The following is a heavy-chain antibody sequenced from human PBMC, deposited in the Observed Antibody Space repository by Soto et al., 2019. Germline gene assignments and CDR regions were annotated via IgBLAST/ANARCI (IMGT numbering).Heavy chain of an antibody. D-gene: IGHD1-1*01. V-gene: IGHV2-5*02. CDR3: AHRQLYNGAWNEGTFDY. J-gene: IGHJ4*02. Sequence: SGPTRVNPTQTLTLTCTFSGFSLTTRPVGVGWIRQPPGQALEWVALIYWDDDKRYNPSLKTRVTITKDTSKNQVVLTMTNMEPVDTATYYCAHRQLYNGAWNEGTFDYWGQGALVTVSS. CDR2: IYWDDDK. CDR1: GFSLTTRPVG.